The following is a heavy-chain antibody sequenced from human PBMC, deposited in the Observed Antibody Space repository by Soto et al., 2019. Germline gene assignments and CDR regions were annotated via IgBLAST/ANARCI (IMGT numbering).Heavy chain of an antibody. CDR1: GYTFTSYY. V-gene: IGHV1-46*01. D-gene: IGHD6-19*01. J-gene: IGHJ4*02. Sequence: QVQLVQSGAEVKKPGASVKVSCKASGYTFTSYYLHWVRQAPGQGLEWIGMINPSGGSTTYAQKFQGRVSVTRDTSTNTLYMELTSLVSEDTAMYYCAREPYSSGWPFDYWGQGNLVTVSS. CDR3: AREPYSSGWPFDY. CDR2: INPSGGST.